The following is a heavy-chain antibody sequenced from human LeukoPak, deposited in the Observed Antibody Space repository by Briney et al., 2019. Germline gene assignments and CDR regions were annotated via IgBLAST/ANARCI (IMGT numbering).Heavy chain of an antibody. V-gene: IGHV3-23*01. CDR1: GFTFSSYA. J-gene: IGHJ4*02. D-gene: IGHD5-12*01. CDR2: ISDSGSGT. Sequence: PGGSLRLSCTASGFTFSSYAMSWVRQAPGKGLEWVSVISDSGSGTYYAASVKGRFTISRDNSKNALYLQTNSLRAEDTAVYYCAKDGRKVATTLDSWGQGTLVTVSS. CDR3: AKDGRKVATTLDS.